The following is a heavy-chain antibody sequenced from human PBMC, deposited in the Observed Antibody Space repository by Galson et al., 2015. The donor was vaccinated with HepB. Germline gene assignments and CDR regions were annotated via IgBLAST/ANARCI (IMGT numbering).Heavy chain of an antibody. D-gene: IGHD1-26*01. Sequence: TLSLTCTVSGGSISSGDYFWTWIRQHPGKGLEWIGSIYSSRRTYYNPSLKSRVTISLDTSKNQFSLKLSSVTAADTAVYYCARDRRSGSYIFDFWGQGTLVTVSS. CDR2: IYSSRRT. J-gene: IGHJ4*02. CDR3: ARDRRSGSYIFDF. CDR1: GGSISSGDYF. V-gene: IGHV4-31*03.